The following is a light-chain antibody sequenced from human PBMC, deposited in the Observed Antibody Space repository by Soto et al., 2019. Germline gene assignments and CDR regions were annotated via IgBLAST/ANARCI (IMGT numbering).Light chain of an antibody. CDR1: QSVSSD. CDR2: GAS. V-gene: IGKV3-20*01. CDR3: QQYANSPKT. Sequence: ETVLTQSPGTLSLSPGDRATLSCRASQSVSSDLAWYQQKPGQAPRLLIYGASSRATGIPDRFSGSGSGTDFTLIISRLEPEDFAVYHCQQYANSPKTFGQGTKLEIK. J-gene: IGKJ1*01.